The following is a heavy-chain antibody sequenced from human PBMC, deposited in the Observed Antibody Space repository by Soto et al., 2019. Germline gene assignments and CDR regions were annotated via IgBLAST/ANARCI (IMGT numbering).Heavy chain of an antibody. CDR2: IYYSGST. J-gene: IGHJ5*02. CDR1: GGSISSYY. Sequence: SETLSLTCTVSGGSISSYYWSWIRQPPGKGLEWIGYIYYSGSTNYNPSLKSRVTISVDTSKNQFSLKLSSVTAADTAVYYCARTQLGGNWFDPWGQGTLVTVSS. V-gene: IGHV4-59*01. D-gene: IGHD6-13*01. CDR3: ARTQLGGNWFDP.